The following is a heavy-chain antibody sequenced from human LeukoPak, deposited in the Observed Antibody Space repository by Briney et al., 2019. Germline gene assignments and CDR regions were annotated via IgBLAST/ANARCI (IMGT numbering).Heavy chain of an antibody. J-gene: IGHJ6*03. CDR2: INTNTGNP. V-gene: IGHV7-4-1*02. D-gene: IGHD6-19*01. Sequence: GASVKVSCKASGYTFTSYAMNWVRQAPGQGLEWMGWINTNTGNPTYAQSFTGRFVFSLDTSVSTAYLQISSLKAEDTAVYYCARDLKNGYSSGWYYGYYYYYMDVWGKGTTVTVSS. CDR3: ARDLKNGYSSGWYYGYYYYYMDV. CDR1: GYTFTSYA.